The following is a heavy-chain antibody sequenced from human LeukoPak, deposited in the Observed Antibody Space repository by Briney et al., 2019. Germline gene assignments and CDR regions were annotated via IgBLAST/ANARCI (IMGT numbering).Heavy chain of an antibody. CDR1: GGSFSGYY. CDR2: INHSGST. Sequence: SETLSPTCAVYGGSFSGYYWSWIRQPPGKGLEWIGEINHSGSTNYNPSLKSRVTISVDTSKNQFSLKLSSVTAADTAVYYCARSPLLYCSSTSCPFDYWGQGTLVTVSS. V-gene: IGHV4-34*01. D-gene: IGHD2-2*01. J-gene: IGHJ4*02. CDR3: ARSPLLYCSSTSCPFDY.